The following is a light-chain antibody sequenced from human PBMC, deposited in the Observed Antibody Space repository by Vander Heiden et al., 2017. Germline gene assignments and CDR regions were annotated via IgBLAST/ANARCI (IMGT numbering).Light chain of an antibody. J-gene: IGKJ2*01. CDR1: QGISSY. CDR2: DAS. V-gene: IGKV1-9*01. CDR3: QQHNSYPGT. Sequence: DLQFTQSPSFLSASVGDRVTITCRASQGISSYLAWYQQKPGKAPKLLIYDASTLQSGVPSRFSGSGSGTEFTLTISSLQPDDFATYYCQQHNSYPGTFGQGTKLEIK.